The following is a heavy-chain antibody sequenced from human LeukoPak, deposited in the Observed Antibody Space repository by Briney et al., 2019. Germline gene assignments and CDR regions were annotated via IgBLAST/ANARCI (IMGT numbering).Heavy chain of an antibody. CDR1: GYTLTNYR. Sequence: ASVTVSCKASGYTLTNYRISWVRQAPGQGLEWMGWISAYNGNTNYAQKLQGRVTMTTDTSTSTAYMELRSLRSDDTAVYYCAREDSRYFFDYWGQGTLVTISS. V-gene: IGHV1-18*01. D-gene: IGHD6-13*01. CDR2: ISAYNGNT. J-gene: IGHJ4*02. CDR3: AREDSRYFFDY.